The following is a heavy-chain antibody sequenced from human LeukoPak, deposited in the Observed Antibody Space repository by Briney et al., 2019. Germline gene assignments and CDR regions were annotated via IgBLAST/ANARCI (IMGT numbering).Heavy chain of an antibody. V-gene: IGHV1-69*06. CDR3: ARHLDIVATTLIDY. CDR2: IIPIFGTA. D-gene: IGHD5-12*01. Sequence: SVKVCCKASGGTFSSYAISWVRQAPGQGLEWMGRIIPIFGTANYAQKFQGRVTITADKSTSTAYMELSSLRSEDTAVYYCARHLDIVATTLIDYWGQGTLVTVSS. J-gene: IGHJ4*02. CDR1: GGTFSSYA.